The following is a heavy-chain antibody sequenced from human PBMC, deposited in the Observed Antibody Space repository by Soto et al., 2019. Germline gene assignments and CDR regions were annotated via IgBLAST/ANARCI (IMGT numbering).Heavy chain of an antibody. V-gene: IGHV3-23*01. CDR3: ARTAAAGKYYYGVEV. D-gene: IGHD6-13*01. CDR1: GFTFSTYA. Sequence: LRLSCAGSGFTFSTYAMSWVRQAPGKGLEWVSTISGSGGKSYYADSVKGRFTISADKSISTAYLQWSSLKASDTAMYYCARTAAAGKYYYGVEVWGQGTTVTVSS. CDR2: ISGSGGKS. J-gene: IGHJ6*02.